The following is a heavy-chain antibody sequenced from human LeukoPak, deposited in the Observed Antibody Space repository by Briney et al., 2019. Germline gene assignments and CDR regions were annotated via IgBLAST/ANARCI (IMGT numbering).Heavy chain of an antibody. D-gene: IGHD2-2*01. V-gene: IGHV3-30-3*01. Sequence: GGSLRLSCAASGFTFSSYAMHWVRQAPGKGLEWVAVISYDGSNKYYADSVKGRFTISRDNSKNTLYLQMNSLRAEDTAVYYCARAGGRYYSSTSCSLGYFQHWGQGTLVTVSS. CDR2: ISYDGSNK. J-gene: IGHJ1*01. CDR1: GFTFSSYA. CDR3: ARAGGRYYSSTSCSLGYFQH.